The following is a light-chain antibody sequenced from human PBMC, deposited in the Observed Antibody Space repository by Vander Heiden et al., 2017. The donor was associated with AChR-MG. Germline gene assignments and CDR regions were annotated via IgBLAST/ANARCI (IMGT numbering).Light chain of an antibody. CDR3: QSYDSSLSGSRV. CDR2: GNS. CDR1: SSNIGAGYD. V-gene: IGLV1-40*01. J-gene: IGLJ3*02. Sequence: QSVLPQPPSVSGAPGQQVTISCTGSSSNIGAGYDVHWYQQLPGTAPKLLIYGNSNRPSGVPDRFSGSKSGTSASLAITGLQAEDEADYYCQSYDSSLSGSRVFGGGTKLTVL.